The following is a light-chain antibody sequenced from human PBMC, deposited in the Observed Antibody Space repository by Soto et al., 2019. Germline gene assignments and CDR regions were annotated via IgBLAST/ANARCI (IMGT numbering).Light chain of an antibody. CDR1: SSNIGSNT. CDR2: NNS. J-gene: IGLJ2*01. CDR3: AAWDDSLSGLE. Sequence: QSVLTQPPSASGTPGQMVTISCSGSSSNIGSNTVNWYQQLPGMAPKLLIYNNSQRPSGVPDRFSGSKSGTSASLAISGLQSEDEADYYCAAWDDSLSGLEFGGGTKVTVL. V-gene: IGLV1-44*01.